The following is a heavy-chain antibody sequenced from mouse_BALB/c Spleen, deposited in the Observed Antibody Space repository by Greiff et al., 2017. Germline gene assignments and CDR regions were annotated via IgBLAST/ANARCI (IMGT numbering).Heavy chain of an antibody. D-gene: IGHD2-1*01. J-gene: IGHJ3*01. CDR3: ARDFYYGNPFAY. CDR2: IWAGGST. Sequence: VHLVESGPGLVAPSQSLSITCTVSGFSLTSYGVHWVRQPPGKGLEWLGVIWAGGSTNYNSALMSRLSISKDNSKSQVFLKMNSLQTDDTAMYCCARDFYYGNPFAYWGQGTLVTVSA. V-gene: IGHV2-9*02. CDR1: GFSLTSYG.